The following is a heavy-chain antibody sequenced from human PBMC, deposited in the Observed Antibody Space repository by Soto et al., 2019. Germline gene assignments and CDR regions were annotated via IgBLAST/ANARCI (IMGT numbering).Heavy chain of an antibody. CDR3: ASPGYCSGGSCYPRFDY. CDR1: GYTFTSYG. Sequence: ASVKVSCKASGYTFTSYGISWVRQAPGQGLEWMGWISAYNGNTNYAQKLQGRVTMTTDTSTSTAYMELRSLRSDDTAVYYCASPGYCSGGSCYPRFDYWGQGTLVTVSS. V-gene: IGHV1-18*01. D-gene: IGHD2-15*01. CDR2: ISAYNGNT. J-gene: IGHJ4*02.